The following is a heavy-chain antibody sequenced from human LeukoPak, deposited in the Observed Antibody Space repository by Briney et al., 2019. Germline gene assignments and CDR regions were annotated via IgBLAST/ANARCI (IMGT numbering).Heavy chain of an antibody. V-gene: IGHV3-64*02. J-gene: IGHJ4*02. CDR3: ARSGGAAETPSGFFDY. CDR2: INSDGDGR. Sequence: GGSLRLSCAASGFNFANYFMHWVRQAPGKGLEYVSAINSDGDGRYYVDSLKDRFFISRDNSQNTLYLLMTRLRPEGTAIYYCARSGGAAETPSGFFDYWGQGALVTVAP. D-gene: IGHD6-13*01. CDR1: GFNFANYF.